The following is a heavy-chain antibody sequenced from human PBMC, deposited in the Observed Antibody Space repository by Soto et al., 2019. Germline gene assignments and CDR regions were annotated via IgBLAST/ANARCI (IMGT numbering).Heavy chain of an antibody. CDR2: IYYSGST. D-gene: IGHD3-22*01. Sequence: SETLSLTCTVSGGSISSSSYYWGWIRQPPGKGLGWIGSIYYSGSTDYNPSLKSRVTIAVDTPRNQFSRKMSSVTAAETDVYYCARHGSLDYYDRSGYWTDAFDIWGQRTMVIVSS. V-gene: IGHV4-39*01. J-gene: IGHJ3*02. CDR1: GGSISSSSYY. CDR3: ARHGSLDYYDRSGYWTDAFDI.